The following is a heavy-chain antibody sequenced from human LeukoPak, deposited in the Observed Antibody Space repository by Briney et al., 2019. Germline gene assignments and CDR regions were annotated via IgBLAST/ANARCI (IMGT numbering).Heavy chain of an antibody. CDR2: INWNGGRT. J-gene: IGHJ4*02. V-gene: IGHV3-20*04. CDR3: AREEPVGRWDY. CDR1: GFTFDDYV. D-gene: IGHD4-23*01. Sequence: AGGSLRLSCADSGFTFDDYVMSWVCQAPGKGGEWVSGINWNGGRTGYADSVKGRFTISRDTAKNSLYLQMNSLKAEDTALYYCAREEPVGRWDYWGQGTLVTVSS.